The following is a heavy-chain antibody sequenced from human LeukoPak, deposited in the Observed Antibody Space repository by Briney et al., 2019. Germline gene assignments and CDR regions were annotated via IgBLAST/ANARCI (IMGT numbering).Heavy chain of an antibody. J-gene: IGHJ4*02. CDR1: GFTFTSAW. Sequence: GGSLRLSCAASGFTFTSAWMNWVRQAPGKGLEWPGRIKSKADGEISDYAEPVKGGFTFSRDDSKNTLYLLMNSLKTEDTAVYYCTTTYHYDSSPGSFDYWGQGTLVTVSS. CDR3: TTTYHYDSSPGSFDY. V-gene: IGHV3-15*01. D-gene: IGHD3-22*01. CDR2: IKSKADGEIS.